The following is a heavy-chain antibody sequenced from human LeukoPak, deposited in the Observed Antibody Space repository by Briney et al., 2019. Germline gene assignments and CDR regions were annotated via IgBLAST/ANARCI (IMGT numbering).Heavy chain of an antibody. V-gene: IGHV3-30*03. D-gene: IGHD4-23*01. CDR2: ISYDGSNK. CDR1: GFTFSSYG. J-gene: IGHJ4*02. Sequence: GGSLRLSCAAPGFTFSSYGMHWVRQAPGKGLEWVAVISYDGSNKYYADSVKGRFTISRDNAKNSLYLQMNSLRAEDTAVYYCARDYDYGGLFDYWGQGTLVTVSS. CDR3: ARDYDYGGLFDY.